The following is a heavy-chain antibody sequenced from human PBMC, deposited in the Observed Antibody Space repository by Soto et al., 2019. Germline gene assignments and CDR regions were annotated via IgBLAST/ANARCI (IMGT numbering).Heavy chain of an antibody. CDR3: ARLEGLATISYYFDF. D-gene: IGHD3-9*01. V-gene: IGHV4-59*02. J-gene: IGHJ4*02. Sequence: SETLSLTCTVSGGSVSNYYWSWIRQPPGKGLEWIGYISYSGSTNYNPSLKSRVTISVDTSKTQFSLKLSSVTAADSAVYFCARLEGLATISYYFDFWGPGALVTVSS. CDR2: ISYSGST. CDR1: GGSVSNYY.